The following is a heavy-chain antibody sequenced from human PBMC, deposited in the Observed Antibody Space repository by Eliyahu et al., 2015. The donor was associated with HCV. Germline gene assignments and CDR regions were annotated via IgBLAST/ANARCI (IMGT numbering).Heavy chain of an antibody. V-gene: IGHV1-46*01. CDR1: GYXFTXYY. J-gene: IGHJ4*02. CDR2: INPSGGST. CDR3: ARGGDKNAGGWYFDY. Sequence: QVQLVQSGAEVKKPGASVKXSCKASGYXFTXYYMHWVRQAPGQGLEWMGIINPSGGSTSYAQKFQGRVTMTRDTSTSTVYMELSSLRSEDTAVYYCARGGDKNAGGWYFDYWGQGTLVTVSS. D-gene: IGHD7-27*01.